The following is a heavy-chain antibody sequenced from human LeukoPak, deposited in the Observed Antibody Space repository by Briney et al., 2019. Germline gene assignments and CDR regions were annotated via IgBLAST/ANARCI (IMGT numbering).Heavy chain of an antibody. CDR1: GFTFSSYA. CDR3: ARVGEQGPAYYFDY. Sequence: LRLSCAASGFTFSSYAMHWVRQAPGKGLEWVAVISYDGSNKYYADSVKGRFTISRDNSKNTLYLQMNSLRAEDTAVYYCARVGEQGPAYYFDYWGQGTLVTVSS. CDR2: ISYDGSNK. D-gene: IGHD1-26*01. V-gene: IGHV3-30*04. J-gene: IGHJ4*02.